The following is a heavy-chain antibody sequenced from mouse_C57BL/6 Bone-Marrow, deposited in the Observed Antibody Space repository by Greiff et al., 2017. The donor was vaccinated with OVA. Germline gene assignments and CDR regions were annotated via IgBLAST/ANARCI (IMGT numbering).Heavy chain of an antibody. Sequence: LQQSGPGILQSSQTLSLTCSFSGFSLSTSGMGVSWIRQPSGQGLEWLAHIYWDDDKRYSPSLKSRLTISKDTSRHQVFLKITSVDTADTATYYCARTSHYGSIDYWGQGTTLTVSS. J-gene: IGHJ2*01. CDR1: GFSLSTSGMG. V-gene: IGHV8-12*01. D-gene: IGHD1-1*01. CDR3: ARTSHYGSIDY. CDR2: IYWDDDK.